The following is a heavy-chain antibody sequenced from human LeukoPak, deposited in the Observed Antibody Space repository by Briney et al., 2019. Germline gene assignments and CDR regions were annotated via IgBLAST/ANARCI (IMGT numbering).Heavy chain of an antibody. V-gene: IGHV1-8*01. D-gene: IGHD3-22*01. Sequence: GASVRVSCKASGYTFTSYDINWVRQATGQGLEWMGWMNPNSGNTGYAQKFQGRVTMTRNTSISTAYMELSSLRSEDTAVYYCARESRTYDSSGYYFDYWGQGTLVTVSS. CDR2: MNPNSGNT. J-gene: IGHJ4*02. CDR3: ARESRTYDSSGYYFDY. CDR1: GYTFTSYD.